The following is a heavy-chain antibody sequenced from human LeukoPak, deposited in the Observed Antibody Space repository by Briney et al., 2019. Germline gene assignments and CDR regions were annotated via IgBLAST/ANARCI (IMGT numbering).Heavy chain of an antibody. J-gene: IGHJ4*02. Sequence: SETLSLTCTISGGSISSYYWSWIRQSPGKGLEWIGYVYYSGGTNYNPSLKSRVTISVVTSKNQFSLKLSSVTAADMAMYYCARAVGVPHPYFDYWGQGTLVTVSS. CDR1: GGSISSYY. CDR2: VYYSGGT. D-gene: IGHD2-15*01. CDR3: ARAVGVPHPYFDY. V-gene: IGHV4-59*01.